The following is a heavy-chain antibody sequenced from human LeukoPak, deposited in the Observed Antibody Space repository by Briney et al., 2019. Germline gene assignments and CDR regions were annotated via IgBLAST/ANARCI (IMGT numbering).Heavy chain of an antibody. CDR2: ISGGGGTT. J-gene: IGHJ4*02. V-gene: IGHV3-23*01. Sequence: GGSLRLSCAASGFTFSSYGINWVRQAPGKGLEWVSAISGGGGTTYYADAVKGRFTISRDNSKNTLYLQMNSLRAEDTAVYYCAKVDVFWGQGTLVTVSS. CDR3: AKVDVF. CDR1: GFTFSSYG. D-gene: IGHD5-12*01.